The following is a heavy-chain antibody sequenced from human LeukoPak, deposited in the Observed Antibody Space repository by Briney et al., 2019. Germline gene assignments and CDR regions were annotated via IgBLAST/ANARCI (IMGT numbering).Heavy chain of an antibody. CDR3: AKDWAAAGPGYYYYMDV. V-gene: IGHV3-43D*04. J-gene: IGHJ6*03. CDR1: GFTFDDYA. CDR2: ISWDGGST. Sequence: PGGSLRLSCAASGFTFDDYAMHRVRQAPGKGLEWVSLISWDGGSTYYADSVKGRFTISRDNSKNSLYLQMNSLRAEDTALYYCAKDWAAAGPGYYYYMDVWGKGTTVTVSS. D-gene: IGHD6-13*01.